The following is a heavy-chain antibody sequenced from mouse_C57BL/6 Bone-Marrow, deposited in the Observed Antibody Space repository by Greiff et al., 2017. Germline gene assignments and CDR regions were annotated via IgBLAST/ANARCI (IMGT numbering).Heavy chain of an antibody. CDR1: GYTFTNYW. Sequence: QVQLQQSGAELVRPGTSVKMSCKASGYTFTNYWIGWAKQRPGHGLEWIGDIYPGGGYTNYTEKFKGKATLTADKSSSTAYMQFSSLTSEDSAIYYCAREGLYYDYAYWGQGTLVTVSA. J-gene: IGHJ3*01. CDR3: AREGLYYDYAY. D-gene: IGHD2-4*01. V-gene: IGHV1-63*01. CDR2: IYPGGGYT.